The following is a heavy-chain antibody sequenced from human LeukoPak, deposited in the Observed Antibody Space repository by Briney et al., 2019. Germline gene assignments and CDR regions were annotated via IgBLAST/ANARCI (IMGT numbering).Heavy chain of an antibody. CDR3: ARGDSSGHPAFDY. J-gene: IGHJ4*02. D-gene: IGHD3-22*01. V-gene: IGHV4-59*01. CDR2: FYNSGST. CDR1: GGSISNNY. Sequence: SETLSLTCTISGGSISNNYWTWIRQPPGKGLEWIGYFYNSGSTNYNPSLKSRVTISVDTSKNQFSLKLTSVTAADTAVYYCARGDSSGHPAFDYWGQGTLVTVSS.